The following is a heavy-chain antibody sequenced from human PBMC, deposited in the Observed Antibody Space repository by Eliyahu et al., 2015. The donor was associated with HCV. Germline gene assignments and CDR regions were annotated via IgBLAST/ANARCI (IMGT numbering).Heavy chain of an antibody. D-gene: IGHD4-17*01. V-gene: IGHV4-39*01. CDR1: GGSISSSSYY. Sequence: QLQLQESGPGLVKPSETLSLTCTVSGGSISSSSYYWGWIRQPPGKGLEWIGSIHFSGGTHYNPSLKSRVTISVDTSKNQFSLKLSSVTAADTAVYYCARLYGDYNYFDYWGQGTLVTVSS. CDR3: ARLYGDYNYFDY. J-gene: IGHJ4*02. CDR2: IHFSGGT.